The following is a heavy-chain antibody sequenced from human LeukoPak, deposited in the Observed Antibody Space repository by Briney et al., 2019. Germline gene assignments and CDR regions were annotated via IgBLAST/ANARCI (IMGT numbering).Heavy chain of an antibody. D-gene: IGHD3-10*01. CDR1: GGSISSSSYY. V-gene: IGHV4-39*07. Sequence: SETLSLTCTVSGGSISSSSYYWGWIRQPPGKGLEWIGSIYYSGSTYYNPSLKSRVTISVDTSKNQFSLKLSSVTAADTAVYYCATDVRGVIMGMDVWGQGTTVTVSS. CDR3: ATDVRGVIMGMDV. CDR2: IYYSGST. J-gene: IGHJ6*02.